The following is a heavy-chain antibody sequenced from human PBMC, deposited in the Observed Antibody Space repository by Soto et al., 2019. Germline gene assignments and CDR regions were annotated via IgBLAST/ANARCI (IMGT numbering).Heavy chain of an antibody. J-gene: IGHJ5*02. CDR1: GGSISSGGYY. CDR2: IYYSGST. D-gene: IGHD3-22*01. V-gene: IGHV4-31*03. Sequence: PSETLSLTCTVSGGSISSGGYYWSWIRQHPGKGLEWIGYIYYSGSTYYNPSLKSRVTISVDTSKNQFSLKLSSVTAADTAVYYLARDASRYVDSSGYYLSYWFAPWGKGTLVTVAS. CDR3: ARDASRYVDSSGYYLSYWFAP.